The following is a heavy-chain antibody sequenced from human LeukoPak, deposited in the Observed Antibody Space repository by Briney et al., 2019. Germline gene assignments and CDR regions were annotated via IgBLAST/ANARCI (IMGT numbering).Heavy chain of an antibody. V-gene: IGHV3-23*01. CDR2: ISAICGTT. Sequence: PGGSLRLSCAPSGFSFSKYALRWVRQVPGRGLEWVASISAICGTTYYAHPVKGRFTISRDNSKNTLFLQMNSLRAEDTAVYFCAKDRGTVRGVTWDYWGQGTVIPVSS. J-gene: IGHJ4*02. D-gene: IGHD3-10*01. CDR3: AKDRGTVRGVTWDY. CDR1: GFSFSKYA.